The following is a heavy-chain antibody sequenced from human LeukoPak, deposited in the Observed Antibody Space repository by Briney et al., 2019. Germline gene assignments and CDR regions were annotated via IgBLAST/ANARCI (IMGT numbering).Heavy chain of an antibody. CDR2: ISAYNGNT. D-gene: IGHD3-22*01. J-gene: IGHJ4*02. Sequence: ASVKVSCKASGYTFASNGISWVRQAPGQGLEWMGWISAYNGNTNYAQKLQGRVTMTTDTSTSTAYMELRSLRSDDTAVYYCARVGVEYDSSGYYDYWGQGTLVTVSS. CDR3: ARVGVEYDSSGYYDY. V-gene: IGHV1-18*01. CDR1: GYTFASNG.